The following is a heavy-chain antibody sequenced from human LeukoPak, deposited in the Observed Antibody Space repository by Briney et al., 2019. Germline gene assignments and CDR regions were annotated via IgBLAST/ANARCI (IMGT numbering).Heavy chain of an antibody. CDR3: AREVKAVPGDESFDY. J-gene: IGHJ4*02. D-gene: IGHD6-19*01. CDR2: ISSSSSYT. Sequence: GGSLRLSCAASGFTFSDYYMSWIRQAPGKGLGWVSYISSSSSYTNYADSVKGRFTISRDNAKNSLYLQMNSLRAEDTAVYYCAREVKAVPGDESFDYWGQGTLVTVSS. CDR1: GFTFSDYY. V-gene: IGHV3-11*05.